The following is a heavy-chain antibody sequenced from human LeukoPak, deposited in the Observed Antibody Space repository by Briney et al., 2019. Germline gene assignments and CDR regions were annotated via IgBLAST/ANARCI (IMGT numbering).Heavy chain of an antibody. CDR3: AQDRGPYVGIANNWFDP. Sequence: GGSLRLSCVASGFTFHIYAMNWVRQAPGKELEWVSAISGSGSSTHYADSVKGRFTISRDNSKNTIYLEMNSLRGEDTAVYYCAQDRGPYVGIANNWFDPWGQGTLVIVSS. CDR1: GFTFHIYA. CDR2: ISGSGSST. V-gene: IGHV3-23*01. J-gene: IGHJ5*02. D-gene: IGHD3-16*01.